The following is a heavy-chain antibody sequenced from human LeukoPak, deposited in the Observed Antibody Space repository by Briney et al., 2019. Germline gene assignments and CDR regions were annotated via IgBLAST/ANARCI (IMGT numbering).Heavy chain of an antibody. Sequence: SETLSLTCTVSGGSISSYYWSWIRQPPGKGLEWIGYIYYSGSTKYNPSLKSRVTISEDTSKNQFSLKLSSVTAADTAVYYCAKVIVGAGFDFWGQGALVTVSS. J-gene: IGHJ4*02. CDR2: IYYSGST. CDR3: AKVIVGAGFDF. D-gene: IGHD1-26*01. CDR1: GGSISSYY. V-gene: IGHV4-59*01.